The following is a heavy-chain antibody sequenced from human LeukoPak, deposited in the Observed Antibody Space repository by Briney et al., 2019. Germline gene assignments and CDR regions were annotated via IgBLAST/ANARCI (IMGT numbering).Heavy chain of an antibody. V-gene: IGHV3-23*01. CDR1: GFTFSSYA. CDR3: EGLLGPSLDY. D-gene: IGHD1-26*01. Sequence: GSLRLSCAASGFTFSSYAMSWVRQAPGKGLEWVSAISGSGGSTYYADSVKGWFTISRDNSKNTLYLQMNSLRAEDTAVYYCEGLLGPSLDYWGQGTLVTVSS. J-gene: IGHJ4*02. CDR2: ISGSGGST.